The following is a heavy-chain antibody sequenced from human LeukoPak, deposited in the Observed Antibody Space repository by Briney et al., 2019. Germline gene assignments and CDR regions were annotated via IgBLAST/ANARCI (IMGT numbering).Heavy chain of an antibody. CDR2: ISAYNGNT. CDR3: AQCPGWPAHYYMDV. D-gene: IGHD2-15*01. V-gene: IGHV1-18*01. Sequence: GASVKVSCKASNYTFTSYGISWVRQAPGQGLEWMGWISAYNGNTNYAQKLQGRVTMTTDTSTSTAYMELRSLRSDDTAVYYCAQCPGWPAHYYMDVWGKGTTVTVSS. J-gene: IGHJ6*03. CDR1: NYTFTSYG.